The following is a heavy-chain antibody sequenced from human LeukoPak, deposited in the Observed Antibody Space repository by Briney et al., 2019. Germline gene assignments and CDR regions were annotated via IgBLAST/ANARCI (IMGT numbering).Heavy chain of an antibody. CDR1: GFTFKNYG. J-gene: IGHJ4*02. CDR2: ISDDGRHK. Sequence: GRSLRLSCAASGFTFKNYGIHYVRQAPGKGLEWVAVISDDGRHKNYADSVKGRFAISRDNSNNTLYLQMNSLRVEDTGVYYCAKDRETTASGTFDYWGQGTLVTVSS. V-gene: IGHV3-30*18. CDR3: AKDRETTASGTFDY. D-gene: IGHD6-13*01.